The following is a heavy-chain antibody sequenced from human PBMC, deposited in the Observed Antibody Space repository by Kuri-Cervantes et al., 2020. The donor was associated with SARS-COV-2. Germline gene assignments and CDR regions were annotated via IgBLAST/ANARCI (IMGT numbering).Heavy chain of an antibody. CDR2: ISGSGGST. CDR3: AKADWANSCYYYGMDV. Sequence: WSLRLSCASSVFTISCYAMGWVRQAPGKGLEWDSAISGSGGSTYYADSVKSLFTISRYNSKNSLYLQMNSLRAEYTAEYYCAKADWANSCYYYGMDVWGQGTTVTVSS. D-gene: IGHD3-9*01. V-gene: IGHV3-23*01. J-gene: IGHJ6*02. CDR1: VFTISCYA.